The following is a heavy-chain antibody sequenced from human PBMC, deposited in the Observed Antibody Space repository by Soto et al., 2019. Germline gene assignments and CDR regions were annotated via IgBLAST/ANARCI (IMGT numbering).Heavy chain of an antibody. D-gene: IGHD2-15*01. CDR1: GGSFSGYY. J-gene: IGHJ3*02. Sequence: PSETLSLTCAVYGGSFSGYYWSWIRQPPGKGLEWIGEINHSGSTNYNPSLKSRVTISVDTSKNQFSLKLSPVTAADTAVYYCARGPLFIEVVAATWAVSAFDIWGQGTMVTVSS. CDR2: INHSGST. CDR3: ARGPLFIEVVAATWAVSAFDI. V-gene: IGHV4-34*01.